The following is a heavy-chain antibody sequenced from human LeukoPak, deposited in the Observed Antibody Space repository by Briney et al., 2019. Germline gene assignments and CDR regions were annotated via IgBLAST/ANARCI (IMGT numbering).Heavy chain of an antibody. J-gene: IGHJ5*02. V-gene: IGHV4-39*01. CDR2: IYYSGST. CDR3: ARSIATYGPTHNWFDP. D-gene: IGHD6-6*01. CDR1: GGSITSSLSY. Sequence: PSETLSLTCSVSGGSITSSLSYWGWIRQPPGKGLEWIGSIYYSGSTYYSPSLKSRVTISVDTSKNQFSLKLSSVTAADTAVYYCARSIATYGPTHNWFDPWGQGTLVTVSS.